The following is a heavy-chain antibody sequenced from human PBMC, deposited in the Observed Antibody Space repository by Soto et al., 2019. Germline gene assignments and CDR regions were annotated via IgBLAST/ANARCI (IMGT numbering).Heavy chain of an antibody. J-gene: IGHJ5*02. Sequence: QLQLQESGPGLVKPSETLSLTCSVSGGSISSVSYYWGWIRQPPGKGQEWIGSIYYSGSAYYSPSPNSRVPSSADTSKYQLSLELRSVTAADSAVYYCARLHCNSPNCVPLDPWGQGTLVTVSS. CDR1: GGSISSVSYY. CDR3: ARLHCNSPNCVPLDP. V-gene: IGHV4-39*01. CDR2: IYYSGSA. D-gene: IGHD2-2*01.